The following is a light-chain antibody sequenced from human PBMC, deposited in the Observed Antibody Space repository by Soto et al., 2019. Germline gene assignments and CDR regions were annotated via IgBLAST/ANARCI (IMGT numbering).Light chain of an antibody. CDR2: ETS. CDR3: QQFGTSPLWT. V-gene: IGKV3-20*01. CDR1: QSVNSNY. J-gene: IGKJ1*01. Sequence: EIVLTQSPGTLSLSPGERATLSCRASQSVNSNYLAWYQQTPGQAPRLLMYETSTRATGIPDRFSGSGSGTDFTLTICRLEPEDFAVYFCQQFGTSPLWTFGQGTKVDIK.